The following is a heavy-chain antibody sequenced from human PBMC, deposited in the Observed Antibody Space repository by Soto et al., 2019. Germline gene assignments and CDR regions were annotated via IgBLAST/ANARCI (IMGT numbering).Heavy chain of an antibody. V-gene: IGHV1-69*08. Sequence: QVQLVQSEAEVKKPGSSVKVSCKSSGGTFSSYTITWVRQAPGQGLEWMGRIIPIRGIANYAQKFQGRVTITADKSTSTAYMELSSLRSEATAVYYCARERSGRYCSSTSCSTDDYWGQGTLVTVSS. D-gene: IGHD2-2*02. CDR3: ARERSGRYCSSTSCSTDDY. CDR2: IIPIRGIA. CDR1: GGTFSSYT. J-gene: IGHJ4*02.